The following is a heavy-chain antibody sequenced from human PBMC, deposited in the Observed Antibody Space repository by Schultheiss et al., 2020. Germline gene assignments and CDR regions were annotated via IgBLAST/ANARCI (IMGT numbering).Heavy chain of an antibody. CDR1: GGSFSGYY. CDR3: ARRDYSVPYYFDY. Sequence: SQTLSLTCAVYGGSFSGYYWSWIRQPPGKGLEWIGEINHSGSTNYNPSLKSRVTISVDTSKNQFSLKLSSVTAADTAVYYCARRDYSVPYYFDYWGQGTL. D-gene: IGHD2-21*01. V-gene: IGHV4-34*01. J-gene: IGHJ4*02. CDR2: INHSGST.